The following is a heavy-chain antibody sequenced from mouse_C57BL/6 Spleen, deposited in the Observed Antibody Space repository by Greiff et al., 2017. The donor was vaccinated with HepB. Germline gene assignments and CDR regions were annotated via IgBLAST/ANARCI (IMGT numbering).Heavy chain of an antibody. D-gene: IGHD2-5*01. CDR3: ARGSYSNYFGY. Sequence: EVMLVESGGGLVKPGGSLKLSCAASGFTFSSYAMSWVRQTPEKRLEWVATISDGGSYTYYPDNVKGRFTISRDNAKNNLYRQMSHLKSEDAAMYYGARGSYSNYFGYWGQGTTLTVSS. J-gene: IGHJ2*01. CDR1: GFTFSSYA. V-gene: IGHV5-4*03. CDR2: ISDGGSYT.